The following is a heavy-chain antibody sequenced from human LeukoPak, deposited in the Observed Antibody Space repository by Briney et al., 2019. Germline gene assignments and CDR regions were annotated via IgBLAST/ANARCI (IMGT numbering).Heavy chain of an antibody. V-gene: IGHV4-4*07. D-gene: IGHD6-13*01. J-gene: IGHJ4*01. CDR3: ARSETTVTWYAAEYFDF. CDR1: GGPIGDHY. Sequence: SETLSLTCTVSGGPIGDHYWSWIRQPAGKGLEWLGRIYVSGTSNYSPTLKSRVTMSLDTSKNQFSLKLTSVTAADTAIYYCARSETTVTWYAAEYFDFWGHGALVTVSS. CDR2: IYVSGTS.